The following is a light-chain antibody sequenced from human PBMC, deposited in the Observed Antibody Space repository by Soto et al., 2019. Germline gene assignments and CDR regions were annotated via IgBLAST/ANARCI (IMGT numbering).Light chain of an antibody. Sequence: QSVLTQPASVSGSPGQSITISCTGTSSDVGRYNYVSWYQQHPGKTPKLMISEVSNRPSGVSNRFSGSKSGNTASLTISGLQAEDEADYYCSSYTSSATGVFGTGTKVTVL. CDR1: SSDVGRYNY. V-gene: IGLV2-14*01. J-gene: IGLJ1*01. CDR2: EVS. CDR3: SSYTSSATGV.